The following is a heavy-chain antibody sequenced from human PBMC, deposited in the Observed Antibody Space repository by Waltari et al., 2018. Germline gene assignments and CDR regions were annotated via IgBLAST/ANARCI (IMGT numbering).Heavy chain of an antibody. CDR2: IYTSGST. CDR1: GGSISSYY. CDR3: ARARRRAYYDFWSGPNDAFDI. Sequence: QVQLQESGPGLVKPSETLSLTCTVSGGSISSYYWSWIRQPAGKGLEWIGRIYTSGSTNYNPSLKSRVTMSVDTSKNQFSLKLGSVTAADTAVYYCARARRRAYYDFWSGPNDAFDIWGQGTMVTVSS. D-gene: IGHD3-3*01. V-gene: IGHV4-4*07. J-gene: IGHJ3*02.